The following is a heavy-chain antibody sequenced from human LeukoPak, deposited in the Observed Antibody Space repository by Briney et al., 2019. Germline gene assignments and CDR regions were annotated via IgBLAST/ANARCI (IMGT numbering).Heavy chain of an antibody. Sequence: PGGSLRLSCAASGLTVSSNYMSWVRQAPGKGLEWVSSISSSSSYIYYADSVKGRFTISRDNAKNSLYLQMNSLRAEDTAVYYCARVPPQNGFDAHDAFDIWGQGTMVTVSS. CDR3: ARVPPQNGFDAHDAFDI. CDR1: GLTVSSNY. V-gene: IGHV3-21*01. J-gene: IGHJ3*02. D-gene: IGHD2-2*03. CDR2: ISSSSSYI.